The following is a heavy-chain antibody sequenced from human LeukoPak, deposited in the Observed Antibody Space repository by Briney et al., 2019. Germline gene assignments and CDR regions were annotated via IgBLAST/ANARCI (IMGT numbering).Heavy chain of an antibody. D-gene: IGHD6-19*01. J-gene: IGHJ4*02. Sequence: PGGSLRISCVASGFTFSSYAMSWVRQAPGKGLEWVSGISGSGGSTYYADSVKGRFTISRDNSKNTLFLQMNSLRAEDTAVYYCAKETYSSGWYPYFDYWGQGTLVTVSS. CDR1: GFTFSSYA. CDR3: AKETYSSGWYPYFDY. V-gene: IGHV3-23*01. CDR2: ISGSGGST.